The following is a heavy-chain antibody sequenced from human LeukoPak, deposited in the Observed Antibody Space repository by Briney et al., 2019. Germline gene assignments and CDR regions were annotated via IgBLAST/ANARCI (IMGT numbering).Heavy chain of an antibody. J-gene: IGHJ4*02. Sequence: GGSLRLSCAASGFTFSTYSMNWVRQAPGKGLEWVSSITSSGSTIYYADSVKGRFTISRDNAKNSLYLQMNSLRAEDTAVYFCARLGYCSTSSCQTWGQGTLVTVST. V-gene: IGHV3-48*04. CDR1: GFTFSTYS. D-gene: IGHD2-2*01. CDR3: ARLGYCSTSSCQT. CDR2: ITSSGSTI.